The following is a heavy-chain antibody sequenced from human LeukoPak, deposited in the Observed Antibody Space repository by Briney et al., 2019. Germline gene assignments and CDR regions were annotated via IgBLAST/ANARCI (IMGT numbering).Heavy chain of an antibody. D-gene: IGHD2-21*02. Sequence: SGTLYHTRYVSGGSICRYYGSWGPQPPGKGLEWIGYIYYSGSTNYNPSLKSRVTISADTSKNQFSLKLSSVTAADTAVYYCARHLYCGSDCYTFDYCGQGTLVTVSS. CDR3: ARHLYCGSDCYTFDY. CDR2: IYYSGST. CDR1: GGSICRYY. V-gene: IGHV4-59*08. J-gene: IGHJ4*02.